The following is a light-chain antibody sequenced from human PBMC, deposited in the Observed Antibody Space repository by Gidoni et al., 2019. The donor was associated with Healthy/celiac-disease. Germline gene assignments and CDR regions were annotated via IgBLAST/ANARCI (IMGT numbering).Light chain of an antibody. CDR3: CSYAGSRRV. Sequence: QSALTQPAPVSGFPGQSITISCTGTSSDVGSYNLVSWYQQHPGKAPELMIYEGSKRPSGVSNRFSGSKSGNTASLTNSGLQAEDEADYYCCSYAGSRRVFGTGTKVTVL. J-gene: IGLJ1*01. CDR1: SSDVGSYNL. V-gene: IGLV2-23*01. CDR2: EGS.